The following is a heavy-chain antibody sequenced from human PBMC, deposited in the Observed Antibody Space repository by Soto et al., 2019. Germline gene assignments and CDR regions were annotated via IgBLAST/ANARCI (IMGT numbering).Heavy chain of an antibody. CDR3: AREDRNFCGDYGRGWFDP. D-gene: IGHD4-17*01. J-gene: IGHJ5*02. CDR1: GGSISSGGYY. V-gene: IGHV4-31*03. Sequence: QVQLQESGPGLVKPSQTLSLTCTVSGGSISSGGYYWSWIRQHPGKGLEWIGYIYHRGITYYNPSLPSLRTRVPISVDTSKNRFSLKLTSVTAADTAVYYCAREDRNFCGDYGRGWFDPWGQGTLVTVSS. CDR2: IYHRGIT.